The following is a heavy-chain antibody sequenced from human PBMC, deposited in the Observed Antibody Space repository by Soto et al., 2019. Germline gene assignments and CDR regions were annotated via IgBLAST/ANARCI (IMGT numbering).Heavy chain of an antibody. J-gene: IGHJ6*03. CDR1: GFTFSSYG. CDR2: ISYDGSNK. V-gene: IGHV3-30*18. D-gene: IGHD2-2*01. CDR3: AKSTSPGYCSSTSCYAFYYYMDV. Sequence: GGSLRLSCAASGFTFSSYGMHWVRQAPGKGLEWVAVISYDGSNKYYADSVKGRFTISRDNSKNTLYLQMNSLRAEDTAVYYCAKSTSPGYCSSTSCYAFYYYMDVWGKGTTVTVSS.